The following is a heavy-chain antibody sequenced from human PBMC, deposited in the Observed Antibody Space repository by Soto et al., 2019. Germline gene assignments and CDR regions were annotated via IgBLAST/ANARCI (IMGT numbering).Heavy chain of an antibody. CDR3: AREGYYDFWSGYLPITADY. D-gene: IGHD3-3*01. CDR1: GYTFTSYG. J-gene: IGHJ4*02. V-gene: IGHV1-18*01. CDR2: ISAYNGNT. Sequence: ASVKVSCKASGYTFTSYGISWVRQAPGQGLEWMGWISAYNGNTNYAQKLQGRVTMTTDTSTSTAYMELRSLRSDDTAVYYCAREGYYDFWSGYLPITADYWGQGTLVTVSS.